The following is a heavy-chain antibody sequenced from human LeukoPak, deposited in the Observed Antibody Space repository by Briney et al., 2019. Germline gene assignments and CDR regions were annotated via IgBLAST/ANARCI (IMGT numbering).Heavy chain of an antibody. Sequence: QAGGSLRLSCAASGFTFSSYAMHWVRQAPGKGLEWVAVISYDGSNKYYADSVKGRFTISRDNSKNTLYLQTNSLRAEDTAVYYCARGEYRGYGPPFYYWGQGPLVTVSS. CDR3: ARGEYRGYGPPFYY. CDR2: ISYDGSNK. V-gene: IGHV3-30-3*01. D-gene: IGHD5-12*01. CDR1: GFTFSSYA. J-gene: IGHJ4*02.